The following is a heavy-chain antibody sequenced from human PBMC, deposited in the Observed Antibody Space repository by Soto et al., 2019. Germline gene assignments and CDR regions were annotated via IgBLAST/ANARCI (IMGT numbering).Heavy chain of an antibody. Sequence: QVQLVESGGGVVQPGRSLRLSCAASGFTFSSYAMHWVRQAPGKGLEWVAVISYDGSNKYYADSVKGRFTISRDNSKNTLYLQMNSLRAEDTAVYYCARASGLDGTRDWFDPWGQGTLVTVSS. J-gene: IGHJ5*02. CDR2: ISYDGSNK. D-gene: IGHD6-19*01. CDR3: ARASGLDGTRDWFDP. CDR1: GFTFSSYA. V-gene: IGHV3-30-3*01.